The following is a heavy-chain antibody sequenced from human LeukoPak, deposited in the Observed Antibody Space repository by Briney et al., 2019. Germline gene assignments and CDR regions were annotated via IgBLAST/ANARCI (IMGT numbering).Heavy chain of an antibody. D-gene: IGHD6-19*01. CDR2: ISAYNGNT. CDR3: ARDGAGYSSGLPLDY. J-gene: IGHJ4*02. CDR1: GYTFTSYG. V-gene: IGHV1-18*01. Sequence: ASVKVSCKASGYTFTSYGISWVRQAPGQGLEWMGWISAYNGNTNHAQKLQGRVTMTTDTSTSTAYMELRSLRSDDTAVYYCARDGAGYSSGLPLDYWGQGTLVTVSS.